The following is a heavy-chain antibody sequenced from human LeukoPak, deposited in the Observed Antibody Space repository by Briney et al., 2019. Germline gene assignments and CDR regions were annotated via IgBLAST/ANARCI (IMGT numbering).Heavy chain of an antibody. CDR2: ISSSSTYI. CDR3: ARLTKAVEMATTPYFFDC. J-gene: IGHJ4*02. Sequence: KPGGSLRLSCAASGFTFSNYTITWVRQAPGKGLEWVSSISSSSTYIFYADSVRGRFTISRDNAKNSLNLQMNSLRAEDTAVYYCARLTKAVEMATTPYFFDCWGQGTLVTVSS. CDR1: GFTFSNYT. D-gene: IGHD5-24*01. V-gene: IGHV3-21*01.